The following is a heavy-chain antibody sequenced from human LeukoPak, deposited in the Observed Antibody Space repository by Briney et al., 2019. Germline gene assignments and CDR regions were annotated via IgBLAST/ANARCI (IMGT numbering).Heavy chain of an antibody. J-gene: IGHJ6*03. D-gene: IGHD5/OR15-5a*01. CDR1: GFTFSSFG. Sequence: GGSLRLSCAASGFTFSSFGIHWVRQAPGKGPEWVALIQYDGTNKHYSDSVNGRFPISIDDSKNTMYLQMNSLRVEDTALYYCAKHSTIRDCYYMDVWGKGTQVTVSS. V-gene: IGHV3-30*02. CDR2: IQYDGTNK. CDR3: AKHSTIRDCYYMDV.